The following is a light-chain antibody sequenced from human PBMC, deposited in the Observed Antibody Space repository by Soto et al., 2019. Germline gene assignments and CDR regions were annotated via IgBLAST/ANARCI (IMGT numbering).Light chain of an antibody. CDR1: QSVSNNY. CDR3: QQYGSSGT. V-gene: IGKV3-20*01. Sequence: EIVLTQSPGTLSLSPGERATLSCRASQSVSNNYLAWYQQQPGQAPSLLIYGASNRATGIPDRFSGSGSGTDFTLTISRLEPEVFAVYYCQQYGSSGTFGQGTKVDIK. J-gene: IGKJ1*01. CDR2: GAS.